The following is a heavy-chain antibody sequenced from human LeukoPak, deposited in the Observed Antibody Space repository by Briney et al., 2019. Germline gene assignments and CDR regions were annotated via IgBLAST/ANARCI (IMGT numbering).Heavy chain of an antibody. V-gene: IGHV1-69*13. Sequence: LVTVSCKASGGTFSSYAISWVRQAPGQGLEWMGGIIPIFGTANYAQKFQGRVTITADESTSTAYMELSSLRSEDTAVYYCARADSSGYAYFDYWGQGTLVTVSS. CDR1: GGTFSSYA. J-gene: IGHJ4*02. D-gene: IGHD3-22*01. CDR2: IIPIFGTA. CDR3: ARADSSGYAYFDY.